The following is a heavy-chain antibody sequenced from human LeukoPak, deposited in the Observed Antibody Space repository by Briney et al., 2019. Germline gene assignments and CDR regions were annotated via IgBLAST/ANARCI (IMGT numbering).Heavy chain of an antibody. CDR2: ISSSGSTI. V-gene: IGHV3-48*03. D-gene: IGHD3-3*01. CDR1: GFTFSSYE. Sequence: GSLRLSCAASGFTFSSYEMNWVRQAPGKGLEWVSYISSSGSTIYYADSVKGRFTISRDNAKNSLYLQMNSLRAEDTAVYYCASQPTYYDFSAYYYYMDVWGKGTTVTVSS. CDR3: ASQPTYYDFSAYYYYMDV. J-gene: IGHJ6*03.